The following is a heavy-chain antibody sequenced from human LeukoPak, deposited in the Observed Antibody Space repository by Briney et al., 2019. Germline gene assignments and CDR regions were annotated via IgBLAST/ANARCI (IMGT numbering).Heavy chain of an antibody. Sequence: GGSLRLSCAASGFTFHDYAMHWVRHVPGKGLEWVSKIGLGGSTIEYAESVKGRFTISRDDAKKSLYLQMSGLRAEDTAVYYCARDHVVPGLVFDHWGQGTRVSVSS. CDR2: IGLGGSTI. V-gene: IGHV3-11*04. J-gene: IGHJ4*02. D-gene: IGHD3-10*01. CDR1: GFTFHDYA. CDR3: ARDHVVPGLVFDH.